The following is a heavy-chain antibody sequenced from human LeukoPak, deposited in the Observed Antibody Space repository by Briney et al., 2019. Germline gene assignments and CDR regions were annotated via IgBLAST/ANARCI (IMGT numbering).Heavy chain of an antibody. Sequence: GGSLRLSCAASGFSFSSYAMTWVRQAPGRRLEWVSAISCSGDHTFYADSVQGRFTISRDNSRNTLYLQMNSLRVDDTAVYYCAKRVTMVRGVLGGGMDVWGQGTTVTVSS. CDR3: AKRVTMVRGVLGGGMDV. V-gene: IGHV3-23*01. D-gene: IGHD3-10*01. CDR1: GFSFSSYA. CDR2: ISCSGDHT. J-gene: IGHJ6*02.